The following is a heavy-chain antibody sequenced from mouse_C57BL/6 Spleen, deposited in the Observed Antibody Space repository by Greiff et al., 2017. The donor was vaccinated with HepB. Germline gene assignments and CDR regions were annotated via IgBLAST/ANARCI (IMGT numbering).Heavy chain of an antibody. J-gene: IGHJ2*01. CDR1: GYTFTNYW. CDR2: IDPSDSYT. V-gene: IGHV1-59*01. CDR3: ASPRYFDY. Sequence: QVQLQQPGAELVRPGTSVKLSCKASGYTFTNYWMHWVKQRPGQGLEWIGVIDPSDSYTNYNQKFKGKATLTVDTSSSTAYMQLSSLTSEDSAVYYCASPRYFDYWGQGTTLTVSS.